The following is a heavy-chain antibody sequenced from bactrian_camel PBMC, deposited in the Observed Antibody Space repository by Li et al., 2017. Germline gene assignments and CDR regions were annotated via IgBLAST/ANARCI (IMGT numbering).Heavy chain of an antibody. J-gene: IGHJ4*01. CDR2: IDSGGGTT. CDR1: GFTFSTIS. Sequence: QLVESGGGLVQPRGSLRLSCTASGFTFSTISIHWVRQAPGKGFAWVSRIDSGGGTTDYAGSVKGRFTISRDNAKDTLYLQMNSLKIEDTAVYYCALGSSRQATMTARGKGTQVTVS. D-gene: IGHD3*01. V-gene: IGHV3S25*01.